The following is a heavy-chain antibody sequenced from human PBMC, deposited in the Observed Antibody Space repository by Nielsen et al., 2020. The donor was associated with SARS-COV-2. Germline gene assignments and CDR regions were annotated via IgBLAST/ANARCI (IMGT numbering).Heavy chain of an antibody. J-gene: IGHJ4*02. CDR2: IYYSGST. Sequence: GSLRLSCTVSGGSINSYYWNWIRQPPGKGLEWIGHIYYSGSTKYNPSLKSRVTISLDTSKNQFSLNLRSVTAADTAVYYCARGGAVIIAPRFDYWGQGSLVTVSS. CDR1: GGSINSYY. D-gene: IGHD3-3*01. V-gene: IGHV4-59*01. CDR3: ARGGAVIIAPRFDY.